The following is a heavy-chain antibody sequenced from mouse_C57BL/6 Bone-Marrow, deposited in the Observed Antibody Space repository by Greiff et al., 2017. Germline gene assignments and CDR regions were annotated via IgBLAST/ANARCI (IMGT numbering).Heavy chain of an antibody. CDR2: FHPYNDDT. D-gene: IGHD5-1*01. J-gene: IGHJ2*01. V-gene: IGHV1-47*01. Sequence: QVQLQQSGAELVKPGASVKMSCKASGYTFTTYPIEWMKQNHGKSLEWIGNFHPYNDDTKYNEKFKGKATLTVEKSSNTVYLELSRLSSDDSAVXCCARSSTFFYYFDYWGQGTTLTVSS. CDR1: GYTFTTYP. CDR3: ARSSTFFYYFDY.